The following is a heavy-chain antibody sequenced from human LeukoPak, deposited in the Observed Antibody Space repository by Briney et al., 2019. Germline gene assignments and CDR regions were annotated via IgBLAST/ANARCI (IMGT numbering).Heavy chain of an antibody. CDR1: RFTFNSYE. CDR2: ISSSGSTK. V-gene: IGHV3-48*03. Sequence: GGSLTLSCSASRFTFNSYEMNWVRQAPGKGLEWFSYISSSGSTKYYADSVKGRFTISRDNAKNSLYLQKNSLRAEDTAVYYCARPQIVVGYFDYWGQGTLVTVSS. J-gene: IGHJ4*02. CDR3: ARPQIVVGYFDY. D-gene: IGHD3-22*01.